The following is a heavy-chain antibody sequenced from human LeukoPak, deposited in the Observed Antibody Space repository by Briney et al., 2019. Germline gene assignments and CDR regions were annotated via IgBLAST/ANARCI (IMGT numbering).Heavy chain of an antibody. D-gene: IGHD4-11*01. V-gene: IGHV3-11*04. CDR1: GTAVSSNY. CDR2: ISGGGTTI. CDR3: ATETENSNYDAFDI. J-gene: IGHJ3*02. Sequence: PGGSLRLSCEASGTAVSSNYMSWVRQAPGKGLEWVSYISGGGTTIFYADSVKGRFTISRDNAKNSLYLHMNSLSAEDTAVYFCATETENSNYDAFDIWGQGTLVTVSS.